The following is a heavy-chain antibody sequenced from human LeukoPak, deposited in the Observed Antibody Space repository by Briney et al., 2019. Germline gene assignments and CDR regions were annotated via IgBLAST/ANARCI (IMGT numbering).Heavy chain of an antibody. CDR3: LLRPGYYYYMDV. J-gene: IGHJ6*03. CDR2: IYHSGST. Sequence: PSETLSLTCTVSGYSISSGYYWGWIRQPPGKGLEWIGSIYHSGSTYYNPSLKSRVTISVDTSKNQFSLKLSSVTAADTAVYYCLLRPGYYYYMDVWGKGTTVTVSS. CDR1: GYSISSGYY. D-gene: IGHD2/OR15-2a*01. V-gene: IGHV4-38-2*02.